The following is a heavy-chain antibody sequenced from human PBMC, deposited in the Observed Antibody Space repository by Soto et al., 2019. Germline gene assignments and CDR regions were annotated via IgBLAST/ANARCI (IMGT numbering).Heavy chain of an antibody. CDR3: TTVFEY. Sequence: EVQLVQSGGGSVQPGGSLRLSCAASGFTFTNYWMHWVRQVPGKGLVWVSHIDGVGTGTSYSDSVRGRFTISRDNAENMLYLQMNSLRAEDTAVDDCTTVFEYWGQGTLVSVSS. CDR2: IDGVGTGT. V-gene: IGHV3-74*01. CDR1: GFTFTNYW. J-gene: IGHJ4*02.